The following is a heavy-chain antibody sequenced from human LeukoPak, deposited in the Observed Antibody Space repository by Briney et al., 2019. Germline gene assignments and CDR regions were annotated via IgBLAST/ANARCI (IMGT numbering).Heavy chain of an antibody. J-gene: IGHJ3*02. CDR2: IYSGGST. V-gene: IGHV3-53*01. Sequence: GGSLRLSCAASGFTVSSNYMSWVRQAPGKGLEWVSIIYSGGSTYYADSVKGRFTVSRDNSENTLYLQMNSLRAEDTAVYYCARPRSGSFDAFDIWGQGTMVTVSS. CDR1: GFTVSSNY. D-gene: IGHD1-26*01. CDR3: ARPRSGSFDAFDI.